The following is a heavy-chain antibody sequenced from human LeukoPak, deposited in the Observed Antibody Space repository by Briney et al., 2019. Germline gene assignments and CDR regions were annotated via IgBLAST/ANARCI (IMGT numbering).Heavy chain of an antibody. CDR1: GFLFKLFA. Sequence: GGSLRLSCVGSGFLFKLFAVGWVRQAPGKGLEWVSVIGGTNEETDYADSVRGHFTISRDNSLNTLFLQMDNLRAEDTAVYYCAKDFLPMVVVTWAYYFDYWGQGTLVTVSS. D-gene: IGHD2-21*02. J-gene: IGHJ4*02. V-gene: IGHV3-23*01. CDR3: AKDFLPMVVVTWAYYFDY. CDR2: IGGTNEET.